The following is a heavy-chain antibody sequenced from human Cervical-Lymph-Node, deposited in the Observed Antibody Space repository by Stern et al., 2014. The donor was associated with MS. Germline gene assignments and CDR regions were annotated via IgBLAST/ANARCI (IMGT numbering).Heavy chain of an antibody. CDR2: INSDGSST. V-gene: IGHV3-74*01. CDR3: ARDPSYDSSGYYSYFDY. D-gene: IGHD3-22*01. CDR1: GFTFSSYW. J-gene: IGHJ4*02. Sequence: VQLVESGGGLVQPGGSLRLSCAASGFTFSSYWMHWVRQAPVKGLVWVSRINSDGSSTSYADSVKGRFTISRDNAKNTLYLQMNSLRAEDTAVYYCARDPSYDSSGYYSYFDYWGQGTLVTVSS.